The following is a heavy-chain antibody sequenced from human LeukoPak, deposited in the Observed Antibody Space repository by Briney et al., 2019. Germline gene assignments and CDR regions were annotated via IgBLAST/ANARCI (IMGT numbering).Heavy chain of an antibody. J-gene: IGHJ4*02. Sequence: PSETLSLTCTVSGGSISSYYWSWIRQPPGKGLEGIGYIYYSGSTNYNPSLKSRVTISVDTSKNQFSLKLSSVTAADTAVYYCARADSSGYYLAAYWGQGTLVTVSS. CDR3: ARADSSGYYLAAY. D-gene: IGHD3-22*01. CDR2: IYYSGST. CDR1: GGSISSYY. V-gene: IGHV4-59*01.